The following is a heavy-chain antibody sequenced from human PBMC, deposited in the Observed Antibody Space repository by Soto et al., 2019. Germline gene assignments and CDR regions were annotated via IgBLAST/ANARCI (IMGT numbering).Heavy chain of an antibody. CDR2: IYYSGST. V-gene: IGHV4-59*01. D-gene: IGHD3-10*01. J-gene: IGHJ6*02. CDR1: GGSISSYY. Sequence: PSETLSLTCTVSGGSISSYYWSWIRRPPGKGLEWIGYIYYSGSTNYNPSLKSRVTISVDTSKNQFSLKLSSVTAADTAVYYCARGRVGSEDYYYGMDVWGQGTTVTVSS. CDR3: ARGRVGSEDYYYGMDV.